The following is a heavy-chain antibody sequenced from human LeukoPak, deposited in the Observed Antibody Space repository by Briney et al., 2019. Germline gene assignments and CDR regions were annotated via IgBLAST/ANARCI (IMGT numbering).Heavy chain of an antibody. CDR3: ARHQTVLLWFGESGPIDY. J-gene: IGHJ4*02. CDR2: IYYSGST. V-gene: IGHV4-59*08. Sequence: SETLSLTCTVSGGSIINYYWSWIRQPPGKGLEWIGYIYYSGSTNYNPSLKSRVTISVDTSKNQFSLKLSSVTAADTAVYYCARHQTVLLWFGESGPIDYWGQGTLVTVSS. D-gene: IGHD3-10*01. CDR1: GGSIINYY.